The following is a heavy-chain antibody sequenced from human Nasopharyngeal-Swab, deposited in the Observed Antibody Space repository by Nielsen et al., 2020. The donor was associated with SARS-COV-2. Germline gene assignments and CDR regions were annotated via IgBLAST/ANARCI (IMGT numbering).Heavy chain of an antibody. CDR2: IDTDGSTT. V-gene: IGHV3-74*01. J-gene: IGHJ4*02. Sequence: GESLKISCVGSGYTFSNYWMHWVRQVPGKGLVRVSRIDTDGSTTNYADSVKGRFRISRDNAKNTLYLQMDSLRGEDTAIYYCTRDIGGRYSYWGQGILVTVSS. D-gene: IGHD1-26*01. CDR1: GYTFSNYW. CDR3: TRDIGGRYSY.